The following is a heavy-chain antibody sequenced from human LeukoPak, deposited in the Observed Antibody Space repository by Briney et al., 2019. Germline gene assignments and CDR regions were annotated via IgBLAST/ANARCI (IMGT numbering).Heavy chain of an antibody. CDR3: ARRVGSADGFDY. V-gene: IGHV1-2*06. CDR2: INPNSGGT. J-gene: IGHJ4*02. D-gene: IGHD6-13*01. Sequence: ASVKVSCKASRYTFTGYYMHWVRQAPGQGLEWMGRINPNSGGTNYAQKFQGRVTMTRDTSISTAYMELSRLRSDDTAVYYCARRVGSADGFDYWGQGTLVTVSS. CDR1: RYTFTGYY.